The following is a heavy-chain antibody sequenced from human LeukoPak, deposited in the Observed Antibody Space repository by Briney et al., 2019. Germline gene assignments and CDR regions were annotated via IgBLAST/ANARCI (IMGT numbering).Heavy chain of an antibody. CDR1: GGSVISYY. V-gene: IGHV4-59*02. CDR2: IYYSGST. D-gene: IGHD4-17*01. J-gene: IGHJ4*02. CDR3: ARDSHYGIDY. Sequence: PSETLSLTCTVSGGSVISYYWSWIRQPPGKGLEWIGYIYYSGSTNYNPSLKSRVTISVDTPKNQFSLKMSSVTAADTAVYYCARDSHYGIDYWGQGTLVTVSS.